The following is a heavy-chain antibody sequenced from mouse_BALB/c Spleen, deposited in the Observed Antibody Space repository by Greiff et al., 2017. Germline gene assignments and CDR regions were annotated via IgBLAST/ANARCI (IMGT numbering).Heavy chain of an antibody. J-gene: IGHJ4*01. Sequence: VQLQQPGAELVKPGASVKLSCKASGYTFTSYWMHWVKQRPGQGLEWIGEINPSNGRTNYNEKFKGKATLTSDKSSSTAYMELSSLTSEDSAVYYCARYYYGSSYAMDYWGQGTSVTVSS. V-gene: IGHV1S81*02. D-gene: IGHD1-1*01. CDR1: GYTFTSYW. CDR3: ARYYYGSSYAMDY. CDR2: INPSNGRT.